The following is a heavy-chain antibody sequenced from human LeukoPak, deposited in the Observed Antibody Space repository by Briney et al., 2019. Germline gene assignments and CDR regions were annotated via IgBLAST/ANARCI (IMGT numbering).Heavy chain of an antibody. CDR3: AKDQDDYEDYGVAFDI. D-gene: IGHD4-17*01. Sequence: GGSLRLSCAASGFTFSSYAMSWVRQAPGKGLEWVSAISGSGGSTYYADSVKGRFTISRGNSKNTLYLQMNSLRAEDTAVYYCAKDQDDYEDYGVAFDIWGQGTMVTVSS. CDR2: ISGSGGST. V-gene: IGHV3-23*01. J-gene: IGHJ3*02. CDR1: GFTFSSYA.